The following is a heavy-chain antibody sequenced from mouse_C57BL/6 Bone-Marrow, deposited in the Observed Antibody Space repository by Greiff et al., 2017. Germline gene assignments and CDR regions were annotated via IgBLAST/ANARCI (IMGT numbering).Heavy chain of an antibody. V-gene: IGHV1-55*01. Sequence: QVQLKQPGAELVKPGASVKMSCKASGYTFTSYWITWVKQRPGQGLEWIGDIYPGSGSTNYNEKFKSKATLTVDTSSSTAYMQLSSLTSEDSAVYYCARRGYYGSSPFAYWGQGTLVTVSA. CDR1: GYTFTSYW. CDR3: ARRGYYGSSPFAY. CDR2: IYPGSGST. D-gene: IGHD1-1*01. J-gene: IGHJ3*01.